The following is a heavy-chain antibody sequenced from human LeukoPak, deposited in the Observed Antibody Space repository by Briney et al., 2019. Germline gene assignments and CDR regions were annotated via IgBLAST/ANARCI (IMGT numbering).Heavy chain of an antibody. J-gene: IGHJ4*02. CDR2: ISPYSGNT. V-gene: IGHV1-18*01. CDR3: ARNWDTSGYYSTY. D-gene: IGHD3-22*01. CDR1: GYTFTNNYG. Sequence: ASVKVSCKASGYTFTNNYGITWVRQAPGQGLEWMGWISPYSGNTHYAQTLQGRVTMTTDTSTSTAYMELRSLRSDDTAVYYCARNWDTSGYYSTYWGQGTLVTVSS.